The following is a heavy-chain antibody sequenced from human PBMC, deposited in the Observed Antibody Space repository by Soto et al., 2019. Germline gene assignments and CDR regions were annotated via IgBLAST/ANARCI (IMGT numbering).Heavy chain of an antibody. CDR3: AGNFDIEATGTAYDA. CDR1: GGSISGLY. J-gene: IGHJ5*02. Sequence: SETLSLTSSVSGGSISGLYWSWIRLPTGRSPPWLERIYSSGTTNYSPSLKSRVRMSVDTDRNSCALRVDAVAAADTAVYYCAGNFDIEATGTAYDAWGRGVLVTVS. D-gene: IGHD3-9*01. CDR2: IYSSGTT. V-gene: IGHV4-4*07.